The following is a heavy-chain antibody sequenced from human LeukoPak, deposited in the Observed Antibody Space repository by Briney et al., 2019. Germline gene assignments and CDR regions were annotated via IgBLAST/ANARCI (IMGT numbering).Heavy chain of an antibody. V-gene: IGHV4-31*11. CDR3: ARGLIYDY. D-gene: IGHD2-21*01. J-gene: IGHJ4*02. CDR2: IYYSGST. CDR1: GGSFSGYY. Sequence: SETLSLTCAVYGGSFSGYYWSWIRQHPGKGLEWIGYIYYSGSTYYNPSLKSRVTISVDTSKNQFSLKLSSVTAADTAVYYCARGLIYDYWGQGTLVTVSS.